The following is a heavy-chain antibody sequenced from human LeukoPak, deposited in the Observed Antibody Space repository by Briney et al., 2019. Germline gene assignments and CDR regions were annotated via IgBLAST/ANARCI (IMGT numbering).Heavy chain of an antibody. CDR3: ARGATDFWSGYYRGYYYYGMDV. V-gene: IGHV1-8*01. CDR1: GYTFTSYD. J-gene: IGHJ6*02. D-gene: IGHD3-3*01. Sequence: GASVKVSCKASGYTFTSYDINWVRQATGQGLEWMGWMNPNSGNTGYAQKFQGRVTMTRNTSISTAYMELSSLRSEDTAVYYCARGATDFWSGYYRGYYYYGMDVWSQGTTVTVSS. CDR2: MNPNSGNT.